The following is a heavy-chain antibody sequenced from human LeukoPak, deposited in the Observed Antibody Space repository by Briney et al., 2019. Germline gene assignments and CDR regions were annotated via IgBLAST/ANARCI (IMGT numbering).Heavy chain of an antibody. CDR2: IYTSGST. Sequence: PSETLSLTCTVSGGSISSYYWSWIRQPAGKGLEWIGRIYTSGSTNYNPSLKSRVTMSVDTSKNQFSLKLSSVTAADTAVYYCAGGVCPIVRGNYFFDYWGQGTLVTVSS. J-gene: IGHJ4*02. CDR1: GGSISSYY. CDR3: AGGVCPIVRGNYFFDY. D-gene: IGHD3-10*01. V-gene: IGHV4-4*07.